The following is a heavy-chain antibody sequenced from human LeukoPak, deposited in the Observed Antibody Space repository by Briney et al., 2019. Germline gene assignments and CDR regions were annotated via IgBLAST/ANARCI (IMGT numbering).Heavy chain of an antibody. J-gene: IGHJ4*02. Sequence: SETLSLTCAVYGGSFSGYYWSWIRPPPGKGLEWIGEINHSGSTNYNPSLKSRVTISVDTSKNQFSLKLSSVTAADTAVYYCARGDNSGWFDYWGQGTLVTVSS. CDR2: INHSGST. CDR3: ARGDNSGWFDY. V-gene: IGHV4-34*01. CDR1: GGSFSGYY. D-gene: IGHD6-19*01.